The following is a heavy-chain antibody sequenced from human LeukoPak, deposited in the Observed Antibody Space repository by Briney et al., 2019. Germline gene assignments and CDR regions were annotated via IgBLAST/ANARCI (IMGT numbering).Heavy chain of an antibody. V-gene: IGHV4-34*01. CDR1: GGSFSGYY. CDR3: ARAGTLRFSYYFDY. CDR2: INHSGST. J-gene: IGHJ4*02. Sequence: SETLSLTCAVYGGSFSGYYWSWIRQPPGKGLEWIGEINHSGSTNYNPSLKSRVTISVDTSKNQFSLKLSSVTAADTAVYYCARAGTLRFSYYFDYWGQGTLVTVSS. D-gene: IGHD5-12*01.